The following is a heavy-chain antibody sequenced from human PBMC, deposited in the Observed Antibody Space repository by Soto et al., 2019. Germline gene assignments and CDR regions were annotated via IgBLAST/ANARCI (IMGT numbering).Heavy chain of an antibody. J-gene: IGHJ4*02. CDR2: TRNKANSHTT. D-gene: IGHD4-17*01. CDR3: ARATTVTDY. V-gene: IGHV3-72*01. Sequence: EVQLVESGGGLVQPGGSLRLSCAASGFIFIDHYMDWVRQAPGKGLEWVGRTRNKANSHTTEYAASVKGRFTISRDDSKISLYLQMNSLKIEDTAVYYCARATTVTDYWGQGTLVTVSS. CDR1: GFIFIDHY.